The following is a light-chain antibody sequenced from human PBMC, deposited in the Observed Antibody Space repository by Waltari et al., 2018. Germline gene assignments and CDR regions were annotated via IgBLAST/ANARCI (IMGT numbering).Light chain of an antibody. J-gene: IGLJ2*01. Sequence: SYELTQPSSVSVSPGQTARLTCSGDVLAKKYARWFQQKPGHAPLVVIYKDSERPPGIPERFSGSSSGTTVTLTVSGAQLDDEADYYCYSAADNSLVFGGGTKLTVL. CDR3: YSAADNSLV. V-gene: IGLV3-27*01. CDR1: VLAKKY. CDR2: KDS.